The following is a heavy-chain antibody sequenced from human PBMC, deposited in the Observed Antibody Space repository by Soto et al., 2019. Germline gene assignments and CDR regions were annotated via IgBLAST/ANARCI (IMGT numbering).Heavy chain of an antibody. V-gene: IGHV4-59*01. D-gene: IGHD2-15*01. CDR1: GGSISSYY. J-gene: IGHJ3*02. CDR3: AREGGAGYCSGGSCYGSAFDI. CDR2: IYYSGST. Sequence: QVQLQESGPGLVKPSETLSLTCTVSGGSISSYYWSWIRQPPGKGLEWIGYIYYSGSTNYNPSLKSRVTISVDTSKNQFSLKLSSVTAADTAVYYCAREGGAGYCSGGSCYGSAFDIWGQGTMVTVSS.